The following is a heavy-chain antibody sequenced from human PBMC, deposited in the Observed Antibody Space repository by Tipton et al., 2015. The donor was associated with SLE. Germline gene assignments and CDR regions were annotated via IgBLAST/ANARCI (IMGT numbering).Heavy chain of an antibody. V-gene: IGHV1-46*01. CDR2: INPSADNT. D-gene: IGHD3-10*01. Sequence: QLVQSGAEVKKPGASVKVSCRASGHTFTNSYVHWVRQAPGQGLEWMGMINPSADNTNYAQKFQGRVTMTGDTSTSTVFMELRSLRSGDTAVYYCATPDQRHLGSGSFKHYYYGVDVWGQGTAVTVSS. CDR3: ATPDQRHLGSGSFKHYYYGVDV. CDR1: GHTFTNSY. J-gene: IGHJ6*02.